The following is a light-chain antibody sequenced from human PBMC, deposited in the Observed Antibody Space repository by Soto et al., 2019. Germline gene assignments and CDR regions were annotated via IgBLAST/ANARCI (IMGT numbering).Light chain of an antibody. CDR1: SSDVGGYNY. CDR2: DVS. Sequence: QSALTQPPSASGSPGQSVTISCTGTSSDVGGYNYVSWYQQHPGNAPKLMIYDVSKRPSGVPDRFSGSKSGNTASLTVSGLQAEDEADYYCSSYAGSNKVVFGGGTKLTVL. V-gene: IGLV2-8*01. J-gene: IGLJ2*01. CDR3: SSYAGSNKVV.